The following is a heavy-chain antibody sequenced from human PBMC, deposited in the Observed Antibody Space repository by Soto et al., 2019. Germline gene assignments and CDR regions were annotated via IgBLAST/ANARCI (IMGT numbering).Heavy chain of an antibody. CDR2: IYYSGST. CDR1: GGSISSGGYY. CDR3: ARDHSAAAGSSGWFDP. V-gene: IGHV4-31*03. J-gene: IGHJ5*02. D-gene: IGHD6-13*01. Sequence: SETLSLTCTVSGGSISSGGYYWSWIRQHPGKGLEWIGYIYYSGSTYYNPSLKSRVTISVDTSKNQFSLKLSSVTAADTAVYYCARDHSAAAGSSGWFDPWGQGTLVTVSS.